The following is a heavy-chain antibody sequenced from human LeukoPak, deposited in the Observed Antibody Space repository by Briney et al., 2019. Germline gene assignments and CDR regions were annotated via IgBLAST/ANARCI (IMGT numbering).Heavy chain of an antibody. CDR2: IGSSGGST. D-gene: IGHD3-22*01. CDR1: GFTFSTYA. J-gene: IGHJ4*02. Sequence: GGSLRLSCAASGFTFSTYAMGWVRQDPGKGLEWVSDIGSSGGSTYYADSVKGRFTISRDNFKDTLYLEMNSLRAEDTAVYYCAKARIPSGDGYYSDWGQGTLVTVSS. V-gene: IGHV3-23*01. CDR3: AKARIPSGDGYYSD.